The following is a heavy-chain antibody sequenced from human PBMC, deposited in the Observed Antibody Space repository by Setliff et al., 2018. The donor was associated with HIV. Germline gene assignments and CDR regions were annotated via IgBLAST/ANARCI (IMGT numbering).Heavy chain of an antibody. Sequence: SETLSLTCTVSGGSINTDYWSWIRQPAGKGLGFLGRISATGTINYNPSLRSRLTLSVDTPNNQFSLKLSSVTAADTAVYYCARFPTREVWRRNDIDYWGQGTLVTVSS. CDR2: ISATGTI. V-gene: IGHV4-4*07. D-gene: IGHD1-1*01. J-gene: IGHJ4*02. CDR1: GGSINTDY. CDR3: ARFPTREVWRRNDIDY.